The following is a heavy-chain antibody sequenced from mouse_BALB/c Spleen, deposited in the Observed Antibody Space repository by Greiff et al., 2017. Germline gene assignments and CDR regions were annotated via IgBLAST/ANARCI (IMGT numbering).Heavy chain of an antibody. CDR1: GFNIKDTY. V-gene: IGHV14-3*02. CDR3: ARSGGGFAMDY. D-gene: IGHD1-1*02. J-gene: IGHJ4*01. Sequence: EVQLQESGAELVKPGASVKLSCTASGFNIKDTYMHWVKQRPEQGLEWIGRIDPANGNTKYDPKFQGKATITADTSSNTAYLQLSSLTSEDTAVYYCARSGGGFAMDYWGQGTSVTVSS. CDR2: IDPANGNT.